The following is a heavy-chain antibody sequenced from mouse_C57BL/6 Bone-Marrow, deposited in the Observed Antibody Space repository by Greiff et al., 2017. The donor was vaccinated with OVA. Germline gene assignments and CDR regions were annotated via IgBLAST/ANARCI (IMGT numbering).Heavy chain of an antibody. CDR1: GFNIKDDY. V-gene: IGHV14-4*01. CDR2: IDPENGDT. CDR3: TPSTVVYWYFDV. J-gene: IGHJ1*03. Sequence: EVMLQQSGAELVRPGASVKLSCTASGFNIKDDYMHWVKQRPEQGLEWIGWIDPENGDTEYASKFQGKATITADTSSNTAYLQLSSLTSEDTAVYYCTPSTVVYWYFDVWGTGTTVTVSS. D-gene: IGHD1-1*01.